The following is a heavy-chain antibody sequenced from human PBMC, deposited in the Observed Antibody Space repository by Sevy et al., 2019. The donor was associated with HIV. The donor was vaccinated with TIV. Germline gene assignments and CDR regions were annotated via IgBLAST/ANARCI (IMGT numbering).Heavy chain of an antibody. CDR2: MSAGGTSI. J-gene: IGHJ6*03. D-gene: IGHD4-17*01. CDR1: GFTFNNYA. CDR3: AKASGVLSDPERKRWRKNYYFHYYMDV. V-gene: IGHV3-23*01. Sequence: GGSLRLSCAASGFTFNNYAMTWVRQAPGKGLERVSSMSAGGTSIYHADSVKGRFTISRDNSKNTLFLQMDTMRADDTAIYYCAKASGVLSDPERKRWRKNYYFHYYMDVWRKGTTVTVSS.